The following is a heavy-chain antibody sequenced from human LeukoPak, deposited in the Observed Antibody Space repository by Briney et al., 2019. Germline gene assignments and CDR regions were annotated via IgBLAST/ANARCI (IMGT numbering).Heavy chain of an antibody. Sequence: PGGSLRLSCAASGFTFSSYEMNWVRQAPGKGLEWVSYISSSGSTIYYADSVKGRSTISRDNAKNSLYLQMNSPRAEDTAVYYCARLDYYYYYMDVWGKGTTVTVSS. CDR3: ARLDYYYYYMDV. V-gene: IGHV3-48*03. D-gene: IGHD6-6*01. CDR1: GFTFSSYE. J-gene: IGHJ6*03. CDR2: ISSSGSTI.